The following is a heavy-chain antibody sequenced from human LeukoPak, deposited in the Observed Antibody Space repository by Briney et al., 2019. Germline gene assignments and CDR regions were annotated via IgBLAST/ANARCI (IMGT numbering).Heavy chain of an antibody. J-gene: IGHJ4*02. V-gene: IGHV3-23*01. D-gene: IGHD3-22*01. CDR3: ATLRFYDSTGYHYFDY. Sequence: PGGSLRLSCAASGFTFSSYAMSWVRQAPGKGLEWVSAIGGSGGSTYYADSVKGRFTISRDNSKNTLSLQMNGLRAEDTAVYYCATLRFYDSTGYHYFDYWGQGTLVPVSS. CDR1: GFTFSSYA. CDR2: IGGSGGST.